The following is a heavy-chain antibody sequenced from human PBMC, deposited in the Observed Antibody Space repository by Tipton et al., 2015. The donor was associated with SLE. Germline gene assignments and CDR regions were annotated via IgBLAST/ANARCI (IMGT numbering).Heavy chain of an antibody. J-gene: IGHJ4*02. CDR1: GFTFSSYW. Sequence: LSLTCAASGFTFSSYWMHWVRQAPGKGLVWVSRINSDGSSTSYADSVKGRFTISRDNAKNTLYLQMNSLRAEDTAVYYCARGFVVVTAIQKYWGQGTLVTVSS. D-gene: IGHD2-21*02. V-gene: IGHV3-74*01. CDR3: ARGFVVVTAIQKY. CDR2: INSDGSST.